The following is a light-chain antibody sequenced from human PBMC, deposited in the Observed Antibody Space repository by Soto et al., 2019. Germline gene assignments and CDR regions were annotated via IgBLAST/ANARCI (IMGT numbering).Light chain of an antibody. J-gene: IGLJ1*01. CDR2: NVY. CDR3: SSYTSSRTYV. Sequence: QSALTQPASVSGAPGQSITTSCTGTNSDVGSYNYVSWHQQHPGKAPKLMIYNVYDRPSGISNRFSGSKSGNTASLTISGLQGEDEADYCCSSYTSSRTYVFGTGTKLTVL. V-gene: IGLV2-14*03. CDR1: NSDVGSYNY.